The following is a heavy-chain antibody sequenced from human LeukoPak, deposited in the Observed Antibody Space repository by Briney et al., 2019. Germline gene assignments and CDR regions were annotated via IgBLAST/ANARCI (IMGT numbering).Heavy chain of an antibody. CDR3: ARGRQLYYYDSSGYHRRNWFDP. CDR1: GGSFSGYY. CDR2: INHSGST. J-gene: IGHJ5*02. V-gene: IGHV4-34*01. D-gene: IGHD3-22*01. Sequence: SETLSLTCAVYGGSFSGYYWSWIRQPPGKGLEWIGEINHSGSTNYNPSLKSRVTISVDTSKNQFSLKLSSVTAADTAVYYCARGRQLYYYDSSGYHRRNWFDPWGQGTLVTVSS.